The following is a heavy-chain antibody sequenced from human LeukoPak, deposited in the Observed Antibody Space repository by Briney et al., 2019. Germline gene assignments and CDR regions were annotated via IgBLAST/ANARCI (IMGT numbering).Heavy chain of an antibody. CDR2: IYTSGST. D-gene: IGHD3-16*02. CDR3: ARSKPGYVWGSYPQSPLDAFDI. V-gene: IGHV4-61*02. CDR1: GGSISSGSYY. Sequence: SETLSLTCTVSGGSISSGSYYWSWIRQPAGKGLEWIGRIYTSGSTNYNPSLKSRVTISVDTSKNQFSLKLSSVTAADTAVYYCARSKPGYVWGSYPQSPLDAFDIWGQGTMVTVSS. J-gene: IGHJ3*02.